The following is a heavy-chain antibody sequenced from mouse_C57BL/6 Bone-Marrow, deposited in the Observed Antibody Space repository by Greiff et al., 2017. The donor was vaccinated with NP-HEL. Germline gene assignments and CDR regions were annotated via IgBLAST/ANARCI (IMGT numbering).Heavy chain of an antibody. CDR2: IHPNSGST. CDR3: ARGGGYYVGYFDV. J-gene: IGHJ1*03. Sequence: QVQLQQPGAELVKPGASVKLSCKASGYTFTSYWMHWVKQRPGQGLEWIGMIHPNSGSTNYNEKFKSKATLTVDKSSSTAYMQLRSLTSEDSAVYYCARGGGYYVGYFDVWGTGTTVTVSS. D-gene: IGHD2-3*01. V-gene: IGHV1-64*01. CDR1: GYTFTSYW.